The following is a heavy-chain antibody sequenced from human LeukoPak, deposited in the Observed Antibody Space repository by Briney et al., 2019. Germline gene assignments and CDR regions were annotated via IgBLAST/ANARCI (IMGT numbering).Heavy chain of an antibody. CDR1: GFTVSSNY. Sequence: SGGSLRLSCAASGFTVSSNYMSWVRQAPGKGLEWVSGINWNGGSTGYADSVKGRFAISRDNAKNSLYLQMNSLRAEDTALYYCARVAQGYYGSGSYHFDYWGQGTLVTVSS. J-gene: IGHJ4*02. CDR2: INWNGGST. D-gene: IGHD3-10*01. V-gene: IGHV3-20*04. CDR3: ARVAQGYYGSGSYHFDY.